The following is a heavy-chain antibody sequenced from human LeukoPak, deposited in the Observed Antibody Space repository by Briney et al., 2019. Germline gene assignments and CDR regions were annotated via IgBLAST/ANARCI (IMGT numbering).Heavy chain of an antibody. CDR3: ARDLTVGCSSTSCYFAFDI. V-gene: IGHV1-18*01. CDR2: ISAYNGNT. Sequence: GASVKVSCKASGYTFTSYGISWVRQAPGQGFEWMGWISAYNGNTNYAQKLQGRVTMTTDTSTSTAYMELRSLRSDDTAVYYCARDLTVGCSSTSCYFAFDIWGQGTMVTVSS. D-gene: IGHD2-2*01. CDR1: GYTFTSYG. J-gene: IGHJ3*02.